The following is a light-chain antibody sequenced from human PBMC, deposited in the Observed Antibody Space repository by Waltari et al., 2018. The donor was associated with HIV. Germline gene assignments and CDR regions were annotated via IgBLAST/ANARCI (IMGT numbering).Light chain of an antibody. CDR3: VLYRGSGRV. V-gene: IGLV8-61*01. Sequence: QTVVTQEPSISVSPGGTITLTCALSSGSVSTGYYPGWYQQTPGQAPRTLIYNTINSSYGVPVRVSGPIVGNQADLIITGGQPDDESHYYCVLYRGSGRVFGGGTRLNVL. J-gene: IGLJ3*02. CDR2: NTI. CDR1: SGSVSTGYY.